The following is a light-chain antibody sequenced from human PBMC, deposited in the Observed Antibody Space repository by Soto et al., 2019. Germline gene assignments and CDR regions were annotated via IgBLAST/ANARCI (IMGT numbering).Light chain of an antibody. CDR3: QQSYSSLSIS. CDR1: QSISNY. CDR2: TTP. J-gene: IGKJ5*01. Sequence: DIQMTQSPSSLSASVGDRVTITCRASQSISNYLNWYQQKPGQAPKLLIYTTPTLQSGVPSRFSGSGSGRDFTLTITGLQPEDFATYYCQQSYSSLSISFGQGTRLEIK. V-gene: IGKV1-39*01.